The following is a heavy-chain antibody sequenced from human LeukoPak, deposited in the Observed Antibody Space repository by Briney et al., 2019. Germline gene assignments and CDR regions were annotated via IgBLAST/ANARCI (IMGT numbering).Heavy chain of an antibody. Sequence: GESLRLSCAASGFTFSSYAMSWVRQAPGKGLEWVSTISGSGGSTYYADSVKGRFTISRDNAKNTLYLQINSLRAEDTAIYYCAKGAYVPQQTRFGYWGQGTLVTVSS. CDR1: GFTFSSYA. J-gene: IGHJ4*02. CDR2: ISGSGGST. D-gene: IGHD6-13*01. CDR3: AKGAYVPQQTRFGY. V-gene: IGHV3-23*01.